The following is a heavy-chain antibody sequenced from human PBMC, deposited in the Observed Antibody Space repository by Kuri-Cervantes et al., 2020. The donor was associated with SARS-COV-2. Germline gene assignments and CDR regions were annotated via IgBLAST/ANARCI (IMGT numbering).Heavy chain of an antibody. CDR3: GRVPEGGYSFQH. V-gene: IGHV4-34*01. Sequence: SETLSLTCAVYGGSFSGYYWSWIRQPPGKGLEWIGSIYHSGSTYYNPSLKSRVTISVDTSKNQFSLKLSSVTAADTAVYYCGRVPEGGYSFQHWGQGTLVTVSS. D-gene: IGHD6-13*01. J-gene: IGHJ1*01. CDR1: GGSFSGYY. CDR2: IYHSGST.